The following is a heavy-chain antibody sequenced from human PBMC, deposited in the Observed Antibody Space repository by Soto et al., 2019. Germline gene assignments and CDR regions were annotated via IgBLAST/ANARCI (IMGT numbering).Heavy chain of an antibody. Sequence: EVQLLESGGGLVQPGGSLRLSCAASGFTFSSDAMSWFRQAPGKGLEWVSAISGSGGSTYYADSVKGRFTISRDNSKNTLYLQMNSLRAEDTAVYYCAKTEGVVAATRSAVDYWGQGALVTVSS. CDR3: AKTEGVVAATRSAVDY. D-gene: IGHD2-15*01. V-gene: IGHV3-23*01. CDR1: GFTFSSDA. J-gene: IGHJ4*02. CDR2: ISGSGGST.